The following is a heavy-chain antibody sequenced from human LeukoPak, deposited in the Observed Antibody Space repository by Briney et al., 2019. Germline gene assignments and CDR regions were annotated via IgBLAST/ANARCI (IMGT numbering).Heavy chain of an antibody. V-gene: IGHV4-30-2*01. CDR1: GVSISSGGYS. CDR3: ARGYYDFWSGYHYYFDY. CDR2: IYHSGST. Sequence: TLSLTCAVSGVSISSGGYSWSWIRQPPGKGLEWIGYIYHSGSTYYNPSLKSRVTISVDRSKNQFSLKLSSVTAADTAVYYCARGYYDFWSGYHYYFDYWGQGTLVTVSS. J-gene: IGHJ4*02. D-gene: IGHD3-3*01.